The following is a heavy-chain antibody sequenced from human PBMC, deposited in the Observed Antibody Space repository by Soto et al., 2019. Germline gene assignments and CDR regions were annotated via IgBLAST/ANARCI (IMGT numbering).Heavy chain of an antibody. J-gene: IGHJ3*02. CDR1: GGSISSSRYY. CDR3: ARPPTASLDAFDI. V-gene: IGHV4-39*01. CDR2: IFYSGST. Sequence: SETLSLTCTVSGGSISSSRYYWGWIRQPPGKGLEWIGSIFYSGSTYHNPSLKSRVTISVDTSKNQFSLKLSSVTAADTAVYYCARPPTASLDAFDIWGQGTMVTV.